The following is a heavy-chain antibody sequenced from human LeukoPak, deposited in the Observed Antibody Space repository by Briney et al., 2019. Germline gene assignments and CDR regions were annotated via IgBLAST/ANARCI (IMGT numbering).Heavy chain of an antibody. J-gene: IGHJ4*02. CDR1: GGSISSSSYY. CDR2: IYYSGST. CDR3: ARQSSFRSLRLLITIIAQYDY. D-gene: IGHD3-22*01. Sequence: KPSETLSLICTVSGGSISSSSYYWGWIRQPPGKGLEWIGSIYYSGSTYYNPSLKSQVTISVDTSKNQFSLKLSSVTAADTAVYYCARQSSFRSLRLLITIIAQYDYWGQGTLVTVSS. V-gene: IGHV4-39*07.